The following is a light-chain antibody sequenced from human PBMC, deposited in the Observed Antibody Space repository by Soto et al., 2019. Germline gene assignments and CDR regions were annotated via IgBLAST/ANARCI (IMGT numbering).Light chain of an antibody. Sequence: QSVLTQPPSVSGTPGQRVTISCSGSISNIGNNYVHWFQQLPGTAPKVLSNRNNQRPSGVPDRFSGSKPGTSASLAISGLRSEDEAEYYCAAWDDTVRSYVFGTGTKVTVL. J-gene: IGLJ1*01. V-gene: IGLV1-47*01. CDR1: ISNIGNNY. CDR2: RNN. CDR3: AAWDDTVRSYV.